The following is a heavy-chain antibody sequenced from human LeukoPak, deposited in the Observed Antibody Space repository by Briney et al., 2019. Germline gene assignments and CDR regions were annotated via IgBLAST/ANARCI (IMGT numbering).Heavy chain of an antibody. Sequence: GGSLRLSCAASGFAFSSYAMNWVRQAPGKGLEWVSAISVSGGSTYYADSVKGRFTISRDNSKNTLYLQMNSLRAEDTAVYYCAKNSPGVEMATIRYYYYYYMDVWGKGTTVTISS. D-gene: IGHD5-24*01. CDR3: AKNSPGVEMATIRYYYYYYMDV. J-gene: IGHJ6*03. V-gene: IGHV3-23*01. CDR2: ISVSGGST. CDR1: GFAFSSYA.